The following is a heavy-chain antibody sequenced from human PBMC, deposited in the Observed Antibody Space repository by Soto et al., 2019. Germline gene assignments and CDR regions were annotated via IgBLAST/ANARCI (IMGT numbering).Heavy chain of an antibody. CDR3: ARHIIAAAGTFYFDY. J-gene: IGHJ4*02. CDR2: IYYSGST. CDR1: GGSISSSSYY. D-gene: IGHD6-13*01. Sequence: SETLSLTCTVSGGSISSSSYYWGWIRQPPGKGLEWIGSIYYSGSTYYNPSLKSRVTISVDTSENQFSLKLSSVTAADTAVYYCARHIIAAAGTFYFDYWGQGTQVTVSS. V-gene: IGHV4-39*01.